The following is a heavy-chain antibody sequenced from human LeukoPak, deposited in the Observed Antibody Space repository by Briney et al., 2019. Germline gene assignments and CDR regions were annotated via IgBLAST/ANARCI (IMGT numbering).Heavy chain of an antibody. CDR2: IYHSGST. J-gene: IGHJ4*02. V-gene: IGHV4-30-2*01. CDR3: ARADFWSGYLYYFDY. D-gene: IGHD3-3*01. Sequence: SQTLSLTCAVSGGSISSGGYSWSWIRQPPGQGLEWIGYIYHSGSTYYNPSLKSRVTISVDRSKNQFSLKLSSVTAADTAVYYCARADFWSGYLYYFDYWGQGTLVTVSS. CDR1: GGSISSGGYS.